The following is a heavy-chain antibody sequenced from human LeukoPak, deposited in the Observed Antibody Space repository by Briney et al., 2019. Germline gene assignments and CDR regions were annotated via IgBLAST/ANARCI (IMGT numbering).Heavy chain of an antibody. D-gene: IGHD3-10*01. CDR2: INHSGST. Sequence: SETLSLTCAVYGGSFSGYYWSWIRQPPGKGLEWIGEINHSGSTNYNPSLKSRVTISVDTSKNQSSLKLSSVTAADTAVYYCARDLWFGRNWFDPWGQGTLVTVSS. J-gene: IGHJ5*02. V-gene: IGHV4-34*01. CDR3: ARDLWFGRNWFDP. CDR1: GGSFSGYY.